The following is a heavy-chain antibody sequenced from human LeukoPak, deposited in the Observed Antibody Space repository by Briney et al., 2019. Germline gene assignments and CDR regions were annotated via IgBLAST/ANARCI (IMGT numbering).Heavy chain of an antibody. V-gene: IGHV4-34*01. J-gene: IGHJ5*02. Sequence: SETLSLTCAVYGGSLSGYYWSCIRQPPGKGLEWIGEINHSGSTNYNPSLKSRVTISVDTSKNQFSLKLSSVTAADTAVYYCARGGDIVVVPAAPRGYNWFDPWGQGALVTVSS. CDR2: INHSGST. D-gene: IGHD2-2*01. CDR1: GGSLSGYY. CDR3: ARGGDIVVVPAAPRGYNWFDP.